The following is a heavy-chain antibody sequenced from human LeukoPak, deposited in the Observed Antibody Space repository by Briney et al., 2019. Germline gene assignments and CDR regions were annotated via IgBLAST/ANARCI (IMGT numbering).Heavy chain of an antibody. J-gene: IGHJ3*02. Sequence: SETLSLTCTVSGGSISSSSYYWGWIRQPPGKGLEWIGSIYYSGSTYYNPSLKSRVTISVDTSKNQFSLKLSSVTAADTAVYYCAGGRIVVANPGAFDIWGQGTMVPVSS. D-gene: IGHD3-22*01. CDR2: IYYSGST. V-gene: IGHV4-39*01. CDR3: AGGRIVVANPGAFDI. CDR1: GGSISSSSYY.